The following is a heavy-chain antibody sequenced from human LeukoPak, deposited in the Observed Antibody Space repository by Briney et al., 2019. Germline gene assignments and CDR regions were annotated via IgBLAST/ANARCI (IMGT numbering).Heavy chain of an antibody. D-gene: IGHD3-3*01. CDR3: ARDRVVNAAERFDY. V-gene: IGHV3-21*01. CDR1: GFTSSSYW. CDR2: IDGRGTYI. J-gene: IGHJ4*02. Sequence: GGSLRLSCEASGFTSSSYWMHWVRQAPGKGLEWVSSIDGRGTYIFYADSVKGRFTISRDNAKNSLFLQMNSLRAEDTAVYYCARDRVVNAAERFDYWGQGTPVTVSS.